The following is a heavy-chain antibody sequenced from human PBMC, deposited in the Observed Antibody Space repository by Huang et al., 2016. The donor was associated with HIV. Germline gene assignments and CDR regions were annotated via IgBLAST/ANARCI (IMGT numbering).Heavy chain of an antibody. D-gene: IGHD2-2*01. Sequence: QLQLQESGPGLVKPSETLSLTCSVSGGSISSSSYYWGWIRQPPGKGLEWIGRIYYSDRPFYNPDLKSRVTISVDTSKNQFSLRLSSVTAADTSVYYCARHMDCSSSSCLAGGHERGPFDMWGQGTMVTVSS. J-gene: IGHJ3*02. CDR1: GGSISSSSYY. CDR2: IYYSDRP. CDR3: ARHMDCSSSSCLAGGHERGPFDM. V-gene: IGHV4-39*01.